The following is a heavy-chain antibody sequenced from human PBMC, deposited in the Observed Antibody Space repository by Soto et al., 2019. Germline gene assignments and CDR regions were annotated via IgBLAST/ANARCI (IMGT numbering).Heavy chain of an antibody. CDR3: ARDHPIVVAIDAFDI. V-gene: IGHV3-48*02. CDR1: GFTFSSYS. J-gene: IGHJ3*02. D-gene: IGHD3-22*01. Sequence: EVQLVESGGGLVQPGGSLRLSCAASGFTFSSYSMNWVRQAPGKGLEWVSYISSSSSTIYYADSVKGRFTISRDNAKNSLYLQKNSLRDEDTAVYYCARDHPIVVAIDAFDIWCQGRMVTVSS. CDR2: ISSSSSTI.